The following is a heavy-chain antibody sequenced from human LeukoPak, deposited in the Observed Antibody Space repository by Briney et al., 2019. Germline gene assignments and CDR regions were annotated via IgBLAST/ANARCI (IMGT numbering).Heavy chain of an antibody. Sequence: GGSLRLSCAASGFTFSSYGMHWVRQAPGKGLEWVAVISYDGSSKYYADSVKGRFTISRDNSKNTLYLQMNSLRAEDTAVYYCAKLDYYDSSGYYYHSHDAFDIWGQGTMVTVSS. J-gene: IGHJ3*02. V-gene: IGHV3-30*18. CDR3: AKLDYYDSSGYYYHSHDAFDI. D-gene: IGHD3-22*01. CDR2: ISYDGSSK. CDR1: GFTFSSYG.